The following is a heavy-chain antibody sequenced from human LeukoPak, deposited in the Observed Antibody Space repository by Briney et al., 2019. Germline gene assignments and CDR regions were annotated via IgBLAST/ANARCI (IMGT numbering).Heavy chain of an antibody. J-gene: IGHJ4*02. CDR1: GYTFTSYY. CDR2: INPSGGST. CDR3: ARDGDILTGYYYFDY. D-gene: IGHD3-9*01. V-gene: IGHV1-46*01. Sequence: ASVKVPCKASGYTFTSYYMHWVRQAPGQGLEWMGIINPSGGSTSYAQKFQGRVTMTRDTSTSTVYMELSSLRSEDTAVYYCARDGDILTGYYYFDYWGQGTLVTVSS.